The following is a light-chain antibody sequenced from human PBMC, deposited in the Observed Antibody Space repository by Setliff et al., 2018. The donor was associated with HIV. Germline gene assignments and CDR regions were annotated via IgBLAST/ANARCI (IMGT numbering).Light chain of an antibody. CDR3: SSYTRSSSYV. J-gene: IGLJ1*01. Sequence: QSALTQPASVSGSPGQSTTISCTGTSSDIGGYDYVTWYQQHPGKAPKLMIYEVNNRPSGVSNRFSGSKSGFTASLTISGLQAEDEADYYCSSYTRSSSYVFGTGTKVTVL. CDR1: SSDIGGYDY. CDR2: EVN. V-gene: IGLV2-14*01.